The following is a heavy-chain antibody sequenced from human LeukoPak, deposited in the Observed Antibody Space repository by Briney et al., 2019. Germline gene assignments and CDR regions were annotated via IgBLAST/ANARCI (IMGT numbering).Heavy chain of an antibody. J-gene: IGHJ5*02. CDR2: ISSSSSYI. Sequence: GGSLRLSCAASGFTFSSYSMNWVRQAPGKGLEWVSSISSSSSYIYYADSVKGRFTISRDNAKNSLYLQMNSLRAEDTAVYYRARGVVVVPAVWFDPWGQGTLVTVSS. D-gene: IGHD2-2*01. CDR1: GFTFSSYS. V-gene: IGHV3-21*01. CDR3: ARGVVVVPAVWFDP.